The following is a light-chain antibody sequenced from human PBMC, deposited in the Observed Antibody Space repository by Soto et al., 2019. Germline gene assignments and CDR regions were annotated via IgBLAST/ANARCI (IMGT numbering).Light chain of an antibody. CDR2: SND. V-gene: IGLV1-44*01. Sequence: QAVVTQPPSASGTPGQRVTISCSGSSSNIGSNTVNWYQQFPGMAPKLLIYSNDVRPSGVPDRFSASTSGTSASLAISGLQPEDEADYYCAAWDDTMGGRVVFGGGTKLTVL. CDR1: SSNIGSNT. CDR3: AAWDDTMGGRVV. J-gene: IGLJ2*01.